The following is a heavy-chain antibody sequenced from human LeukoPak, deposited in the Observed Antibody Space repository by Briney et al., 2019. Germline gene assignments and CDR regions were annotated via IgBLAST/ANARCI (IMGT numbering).Heavy chain of an antibody. CDR2: ISFDGSNK. V-gene: IGHV3-30*18. CDR1: GFTFSSYG. Sequence: GGSLRLSCAASGFTFSSYGMHWVRQAPGKGLEWVAVISFDGSNKYYADSVKGRFTISRDNSKNTLFLQMNSLRAEDTAVYYCAKVRPSLVPAAFDYWGQGTLVTVSS. CDR3: AKVRPSLVPAAFDY. J-gene: IGHJ4*02. D-gene: IGHD2-2*01.